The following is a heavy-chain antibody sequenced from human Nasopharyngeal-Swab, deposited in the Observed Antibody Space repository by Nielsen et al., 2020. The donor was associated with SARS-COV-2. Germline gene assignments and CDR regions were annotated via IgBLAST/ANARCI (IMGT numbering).Heavy chain of an antibody. CDR2: IYPGDSDT. V-gene: IGHV5-51*01. Sequence: GESLKISYKGSGYSFTSYWIGWVRQMPGKGLEWMGIIYPGDSDTRYSPSFQGQVTISADKSISTAYVQWSSLKASDSAIYYCARQLTGSSYYYYGMDVWGQGTTVTVSS. J-gene: IGHJ6*02. CDR1: GYSFTSYW. D-gene: IGHD3-9*01. CDR3: ARQLTGSSYYYYGMDV.